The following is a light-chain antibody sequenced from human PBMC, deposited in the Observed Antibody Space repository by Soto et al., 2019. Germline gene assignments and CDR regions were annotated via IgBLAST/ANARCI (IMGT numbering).Light chain of an antibody. CDR3: SSKRPDF. Sequence: QSVLAQAAAVSGSPGQSITISCTGTSSGIRDYNYVSWYQQLPGNAPKLIMYEVSNRPSGISNRFSGSKSGNTASLTISGLQAEDEADYYCSSKRPDFFGTGTKVTAL. CDR1: SSGIRDYNY. J-gene: IGLJ1*01. CDR2: EVS. V-gene: IGLV2-14*01.